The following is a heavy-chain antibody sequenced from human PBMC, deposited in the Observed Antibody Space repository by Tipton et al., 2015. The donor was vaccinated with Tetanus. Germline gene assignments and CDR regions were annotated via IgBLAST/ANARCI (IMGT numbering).Heavy chain of an antibody. J-gene: IGHJ2*01. CDR2: IYYSGST. Sequence: TLSLTCNVSGGSISSYFWSWIRQSPGQGLEWIGLIYYSGSTSYNPSLKSRVTISVDTSKNQLSLKLTSVTAADTAVYYCATMTPVDWYFDLWGRGTLVTVSS. CDR1: GGSISSYF. D-gene: IGHD4-23*01. CDR3: ATMTPVDWYFDL. V-gene: IGHV4-59*01.